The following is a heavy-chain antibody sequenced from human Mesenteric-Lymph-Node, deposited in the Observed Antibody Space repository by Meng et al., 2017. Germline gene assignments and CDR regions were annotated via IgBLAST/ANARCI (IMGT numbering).Heavy chain of an antibody. CDR3: ARGGPYCSGGSCFDY. CDR1: GYTFTGYY. J-gene: IGHJ4*02. CDR2: INPSGGST. V-gene: IGHV1-46*01. Sequence: ASAMVSCKASGYTFTGYYMHWVRQAPGQGLEWMGIINPSGGSTSYAQKFQGRVTMTRDTSTSTVYMELSSLRSEDTAVYYCARGGPYCSGGSCFDYWGQGTLVTVSS. D-gene: IGHD2-15*01.